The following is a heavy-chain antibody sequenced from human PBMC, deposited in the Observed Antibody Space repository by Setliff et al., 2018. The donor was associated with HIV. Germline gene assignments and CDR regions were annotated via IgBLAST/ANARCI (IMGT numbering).Heavy chain of an antibody. CDR1: GGSISSSTYC. CDR2: IFYTGST. CDR3: ARRGRDGVFIMFATGFDP. Sequence: TLSLTCSVSGGSISSSTYCWGWIRQPPGKGLEWIGDIFYTGSTYYNPSLKSRVAISVDTSENQFSLKLNSVTAADTAVYYCARRGRDGVFIMFATGFDPWGQGALVTVSS. J-gene: IGHJ5*02. D-gene: IGHD2-8*01. V-gene: IGHV4-39*01.